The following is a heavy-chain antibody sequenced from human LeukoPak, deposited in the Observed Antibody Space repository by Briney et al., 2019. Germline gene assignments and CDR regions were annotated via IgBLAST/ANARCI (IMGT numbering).Heavy chain of an antibody. D-gene: IGHD3-3*01. V-gene: IGHV3-21*01. CDR1: GFTFSSYS. Sequence: GGSLRLSCAASGFTFSSYSMNWVRQAPGKGLEWVSSISSSSSYIYYADSVKGRFTISRDNAKNSLYLQMNSLRAEDTAVYYCARAEYDFWSHYWFDPWGQGTLDTVSS. CDR3: ARAEYDFWSHYWFDP. J-gene: IGHJ5*02. CDR2: ISSSSSYI.